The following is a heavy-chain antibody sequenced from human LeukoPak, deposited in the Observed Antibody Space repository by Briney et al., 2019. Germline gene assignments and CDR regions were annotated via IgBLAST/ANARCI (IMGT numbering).Heavy chain of an antibody. CDR3: AKDRYSSGWYDFDY. D-gene: IGHD6-19*01. J-gene: IGHJ4*02. CDR1: GFTFSSYA. Sequence: GGSLRLSCAASGFTFSSYAMSWVRQAPGKGLEWVSGINWNGGSIAYADSVKGRFTISRDNSKNTLYLQMNSLRAEGTAVYYCAKDRYSSGWYDFDYWGQGTLVTVSS. V-gene: IGHV3-23*01. CDR2: INWNGGSI.